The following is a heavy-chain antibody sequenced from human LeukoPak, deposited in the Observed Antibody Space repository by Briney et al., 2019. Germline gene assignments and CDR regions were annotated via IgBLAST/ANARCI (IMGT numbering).Heavy chain of an antibody. CDR2: IYHSGST. J-gene: IGHJ3*02. CDR1: GGSISSYY. CDR3: ARDSSTSRWLGESPRGAFDI. V-gene: IGHV4-38-2*02. Sequence: PSETLSLTCTVSGGSISSYYWSWIRQPPGKGLEWIGSIYHSGSTYYNPSLKSRVTISVDTSKNQFSLKLSSVTAADTAVYYCARDSSTSRWLGESPRGAFDIWGQGTMVTVSS. D-gene: IGHD3-10*01.